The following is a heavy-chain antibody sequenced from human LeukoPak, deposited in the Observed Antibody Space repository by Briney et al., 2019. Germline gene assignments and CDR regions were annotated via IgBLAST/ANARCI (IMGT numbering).Heavy chain of an antibody. V-gene: IGHV4-39*07. J-gene: IGHJ3*02. D-gene: IGHD5-18*01. CDR2: IYYSGST. Sequence: PSETLSLTCTVSGGSISSSTYYWGWIRQPPGKGLEWIGSIYYSGSTYYNPSLKSRVTISVDTSKNQFSLKLSSVTAADTAVYYCARGMDVDTAGDWSGLLTFDIWDQGTMVTVSS. CDR1: GGSISSSTYY. CDR3: ARGMDVDTAGDWSGLLTFDI.